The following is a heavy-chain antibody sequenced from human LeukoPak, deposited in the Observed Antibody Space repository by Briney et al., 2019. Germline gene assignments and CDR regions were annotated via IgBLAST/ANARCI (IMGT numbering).Heavy chain of an antibody. D-gene: IGHD3-16*01. V-gene: IGHV3-74*01. CDR3: ARGGMDHAFDI. CDR1: GFTFTDYW. J-gene: IGHJ3*02. CDR2: VDNDGKKT. Sequence: GGSLRLSCAASGFTFTDYWMHWVRQVPGKGLVWVSRVDNDGKKTIYADSVQGRFTISRDNAKNSLYLQINGLEAEDTAVYYCARGGMDHAFDIWGEGTMVTVAS.